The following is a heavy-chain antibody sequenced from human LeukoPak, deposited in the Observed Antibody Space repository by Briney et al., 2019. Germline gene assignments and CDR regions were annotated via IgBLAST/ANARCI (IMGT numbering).Heavy chain of an antibody. V-gene: IGHV1-2*02. CDR2: INPNSGGT. Sequence: GASVKVSCKASGYTFTSYGISWVRQAPGQGLEWMGWINPNSGGTNYAQKFQGRVTMTRDTSITTAYMELSRLRSDDTAVYYCARGQQWLEAFDYWGQGTLVTVSS. J-gene: IGHJ4*02. CDR3: ARGQQWLEAFDY. CDR1: GYTFTSYG. D-gene: IGHD6-19*01.